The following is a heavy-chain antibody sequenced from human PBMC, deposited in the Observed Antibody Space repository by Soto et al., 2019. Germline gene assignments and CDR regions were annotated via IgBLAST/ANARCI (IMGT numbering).Heavy chain of an antibody. V-gene: IGHV2-5*02. CDR1: GFSLSTSGVG. CDR3: AHQPPAGTTKEGSFDV. D-gene: IGHD1-1*01. J-gene: IGHJ3*01. Sequence: QITLKESGPTLVKPTQTLTLTCTFSGFSLSTSGVGVGWIRQPPGKALEWLALIYWDDDKRYSPSLKSRLTIIKDTSKNQVVLIMTNMDPVDTATYYCAHQPPAGTTKEGSFDVWGQGPMVTVSS. CDR2: IYWDDDK.